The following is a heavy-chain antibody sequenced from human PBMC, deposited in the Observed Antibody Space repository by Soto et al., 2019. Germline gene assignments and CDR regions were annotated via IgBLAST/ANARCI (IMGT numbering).Heavy chain of an antibody. CDR1: GGTFSSYA. CDR2: IIPIFGTA. Sequence: SVKVSCKASGGTFSSYAISWVRQAPGQGLEWMGGIIPIFGTANYAQKFQGRVTITADESTSTAYMELSSLRSEDTAVYYCARDFRERGTHPLPYPDSSRYRFDYWGQGTLVTVSS. J-gene: IGHJ4*02. V-gene: IGHV1-69*13. D-gene: IGHD6-13*01. CDR3: ARDFRERGTHPLPYPDSSRYRFDY.